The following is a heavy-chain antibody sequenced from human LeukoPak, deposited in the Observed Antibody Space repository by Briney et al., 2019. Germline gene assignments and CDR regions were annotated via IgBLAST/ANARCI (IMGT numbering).Heavy chain of an antibody. CDR2: INPNSGGT. Sequence: ASVKVSCKASGYTFTGYYTHWVRQAPGLGLEWMGWINPNSGGTNYAQKFQGRVTMTRDTSIATAYMDLSRLISDDTAVYYCARDREGLAYFDFWGQGTLVTVSS. V-gene: IGHV1-2*02. CDR3: ARDREGLAYFDF. J-gene: IGHJ4*02. CDR1: GYTFTGYY. D-gene: IGHD3/OR15-3a*01.